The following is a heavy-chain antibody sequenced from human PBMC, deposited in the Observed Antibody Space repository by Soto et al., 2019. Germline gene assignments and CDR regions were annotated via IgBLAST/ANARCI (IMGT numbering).Heavy chain of an antibody. V-gene: IGHV4-31*03. Sequence: PSETLSLTCTVSGGSISSGGYYWSWIRQHPGKGLEWIGYIYYGGSTYYNPSLKSRVTISVDTSKNQFSLKLSSVTAADTAVYYCARGLSVSMVRGVTNPWVDYWGQGTLVTVSS. D-gene: IGHD3-10*01. CDR1: GGSISSGGYY. CDR2: IYYGGST. J-gene: IGHJ4*02. CDR3: ARGLSVSMVRGVTNPWVDY.